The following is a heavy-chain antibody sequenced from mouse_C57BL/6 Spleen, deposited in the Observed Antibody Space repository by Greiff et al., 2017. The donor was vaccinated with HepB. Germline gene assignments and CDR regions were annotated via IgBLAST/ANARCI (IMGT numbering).Heavy chain of an antibody. CDR1: GYTFTSYW. CDR3: ARFPNYGSSPD. Sequence: QVQLQQPGAELVKPGASVKLSCKASGYTFTSYWMQWVKQRPGQGLEWIGEIDPSDSYTNYNQKFKGKATLTVDTSSSTAYMQLSSLTSEDSAVYYCARFPNYGSSPDWGTGTTVTVSS. V-gene: IGHV1-50*01. D-gene: IGHD1-1*01. J-gene: IGHJ1*03. CDR2: IDPSDSYT.